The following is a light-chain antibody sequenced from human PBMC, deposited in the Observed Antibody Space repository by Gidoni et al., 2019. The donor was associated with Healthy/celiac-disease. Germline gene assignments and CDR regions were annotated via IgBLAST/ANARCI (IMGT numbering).Light chain of an antibody. CDR3: CSYAGSSTFV. V-gene: IGLV2-23*03. CDR1: SSDVGSYNL. CDR2: EGS. J-gene: IGLJ2*01. Sequence: SALTQPASVSGSPGQSITISCTGTSSDVGSYNLVSWYQQHPGKAPNLMIYEGSKRPSGVSNRFSGSKSGNTASLTISGLQAEDEADYYCCSYAGSSTFVFGGGTKLTVL.